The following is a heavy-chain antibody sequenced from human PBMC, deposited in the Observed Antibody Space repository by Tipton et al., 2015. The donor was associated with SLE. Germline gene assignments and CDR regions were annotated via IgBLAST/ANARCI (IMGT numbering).Heavy chain of an antibody. V-gene: IGHV4-34*01. CDR1: GGSFSGYY. J-gene: IGHJ4*02. CDR3: ARSPGIFGVAIDY. Sequence: LRLSCAVYGGSFSGYYWSWIRQPPGKGLEWIGSIYHSGSTYYNPSLKSRVTISVDTSKNQFSLKLSSVTAADTAVYYCARSPGIFGVAIDYWGQGTLVTLSS. CDR2: IYHSGST. D-gene: IGHD3-3*01.